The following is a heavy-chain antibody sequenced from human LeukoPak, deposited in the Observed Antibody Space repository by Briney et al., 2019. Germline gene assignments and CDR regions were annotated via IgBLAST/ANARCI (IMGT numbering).Heavy chain of an antibody. D-gene: IGHD2-2*01. CDR2: IKQDGSEK. J-gene: IGHJ4*02. V-gene: IGHV3-7*01. Sequence: GGSLRLSCAASGFTVSSYWMSWVRQAPGKGLEWVANIKQDGSEKYYVDSVKGRFTISRDNAKNSLYLQMNSLRAEETAVYYCARDRTSSDYWGPGTLVTVSS. CDR1: GFTVSSYW. CDR3: ARDRTSSDY.